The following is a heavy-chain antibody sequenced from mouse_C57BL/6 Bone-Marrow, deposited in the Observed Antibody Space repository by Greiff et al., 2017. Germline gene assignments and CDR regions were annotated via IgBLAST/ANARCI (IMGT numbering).Heavy chain of an antibody. CDR2: IYPRDGST. Sequence: QVQLKQSGPELVKPGASVQLSCKASGYTFTSYDINWVKQRPGPGLEWIGWIYPRDGSTKYNAKFKGKATLTVDTSSSTAYMALHSLTSEDSAVYFCARLEFDGSSGDWYFDVWGTGTTVTVSS. V-gene: IGHV1-85*01. CDR1: GYTFTSYD. J-gene: IGHJ1*03. D-gene: IGHD1-1*01. CDR3: ARLEFDGSSGDWYFDV.